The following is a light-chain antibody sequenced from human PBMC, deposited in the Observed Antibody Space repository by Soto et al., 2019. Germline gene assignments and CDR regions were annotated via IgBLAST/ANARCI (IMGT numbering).Light chain of an antibody. J-gene: IGLJ1*01. CDR1: SSDVGSYNL. CDR3: CSYAGSSTYV. CDR2: EVS. Sequence: QSALTQPASVSGSPGQSITISCTGTSSDVGSYNLVSWYQQHPGKAPKLMIYEVSKRPSGVSNRFSGSKSGNTASLTISGFQAEDEADYYCCSYAGSSTYVFGTGTKFTVL. V-gene: IGLV2-23*02.